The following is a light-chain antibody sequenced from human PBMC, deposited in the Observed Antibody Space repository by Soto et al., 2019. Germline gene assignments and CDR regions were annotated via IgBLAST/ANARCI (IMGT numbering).Light chain of an antibody. CDR3: QQYYGTPQP. CDR2: WAS. J-gene: IGKJ1*01. CDR1: QSVLYSSNNKNY. Sequence: DIVMTQYPDSLAVSLGERATINCKSSQSVLYSSNNKNYLAWYQQKPGQPPKLLIDWASTRESGVPDRFSGTGSGTDFNLTISGLQAEDVAVYYGQQYYGTPQPFGQGTKVEIK. V-gene: IGKV4-1*01.